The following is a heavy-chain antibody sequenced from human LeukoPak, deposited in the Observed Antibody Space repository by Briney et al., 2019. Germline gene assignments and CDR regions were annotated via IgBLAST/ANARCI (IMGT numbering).Heavy chain of an antibody. CDR3: ARVTLITIFGVGKGNGAFDI. J-gene: IGHJ3*02. Sequence: GGSLRLSCAASGFTFSSYSTNWVRQAPGKGLEWVSYISSSSSNIYYADSVKGRFTISRDNAKNSLYLQMNSLRDEDTAVYYCARVTLITIFGVGKGNGAFDIWGQGTMVTVSS. CDR1: GFTFSSYS. CDR2: ISSSSSNI. V-gene: IGHV3-48*02. D-gene: IGHD3-3*01.